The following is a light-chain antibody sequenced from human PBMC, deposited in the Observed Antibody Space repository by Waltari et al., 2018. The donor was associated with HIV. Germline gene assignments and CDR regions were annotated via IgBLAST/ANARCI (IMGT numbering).Light chain of an antibody. CDR2: ATS. CDR3: QQSYSSPLT. V-gene: IGKV1-39*01. CDR1: QNIIRW. J-gene: IGKJ3*01. Sequence: DIQMTQSPSTLSASVGDRVNISCRASQNIIRWLAWYQQKPGQAPKLLISATSSLQSGVPSRFSGSASGTDFTLTIDSLQPEDYATYYCQQSYSSPLTFGPGTKVDIK.